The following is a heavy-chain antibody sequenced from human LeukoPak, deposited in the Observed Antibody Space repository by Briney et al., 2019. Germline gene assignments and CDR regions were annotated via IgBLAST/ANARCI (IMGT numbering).Heavy chain of an antibody. CDR3: ARQTIGGYRWEDAFDI. CDR1: GGSFSGYY. V-gene: IGHV4-34*01. D-gene: IGHD1-26*01. J-gene: IGHJ3*02. Sequence: SETPSLTCAVYGGSFSGYYWSWIRQPPGKGLEWIGEINHSGSTNYNPSLKSRVTISVDTSKNQFSLKLSSVTAADTAVYYCARQTIGGYRWEDAFDIWGQGTMVTVSS. CDR2: INHSGST.